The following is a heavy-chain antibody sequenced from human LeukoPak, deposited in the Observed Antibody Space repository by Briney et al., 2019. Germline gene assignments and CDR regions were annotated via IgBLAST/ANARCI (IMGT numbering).Heavy chain of an antibody. CDR3: AKDMAAYYYASGNIDY. CDR2: ISWDGGGT. V-gene: IGHV3-43D*03. J-gene: IGHJ4*02. D-gene: IGHD3-10*01. CDR1: GFTFDDYA. Sequence: PRGSLRLSCAASGFTFDDYAMHWVRQAPGKGLEWVSLISWDGGGTYYADTVKGRFTISRDNSKNSLYLQMNSLRAEDTALYYCAKDMAAYYYASGNIDYWGQGTLVTVSS.